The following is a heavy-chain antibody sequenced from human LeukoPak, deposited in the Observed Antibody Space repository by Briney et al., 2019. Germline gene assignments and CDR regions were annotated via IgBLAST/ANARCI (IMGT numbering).Heavy chain of an antibody. CDR3: ARKGEWDMVRGALDY. CDR2: ISNSGTTT. Sequence: GGSLRLSCAASEFTFSSYEMNWVRQARGKGLEWVSYISNSGTTTYYADSVKGRFTISRDNAKSSLYLQMNSLRAEDTAVYYCARKGEWDMVRGALDYWGQGTLVTVSS. J-gene: IGHJ4*02. D-gene: IGHD3-10*01. CDR1: EFTFSSYE. V-gene: IGHV3-48*03.